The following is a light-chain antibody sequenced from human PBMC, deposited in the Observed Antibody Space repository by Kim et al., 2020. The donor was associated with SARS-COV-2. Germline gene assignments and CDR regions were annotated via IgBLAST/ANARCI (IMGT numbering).Light chain of an antibody. J-gene: IGKJ5*01. CDR1: QSVNTNY. Sequence: SPGERATLSCRASQSVNTNYLAWFQRRPGQAPRLLIYGASSRATGIPDRFSGSGSGTDFTLTISRLEPEDFTVYYCQQYGNLPFTFGQGTRLEIK. CDR2: GAS. CDR3: QQYGNLPFT. V-gene: IGKV3-20*01.